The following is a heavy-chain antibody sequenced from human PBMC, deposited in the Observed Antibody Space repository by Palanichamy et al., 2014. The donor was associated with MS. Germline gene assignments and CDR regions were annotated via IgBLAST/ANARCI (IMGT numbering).Heavy chain of an antibody. Sequence: QLQLQDRGPGLVKPSETLSLTCSVSGRFINNNYHMWGLGSARPPGRGLEWVGSFRDSGATYYNPSLKSRVTISVDTSMNQVSLKLSSVSAADTAVYYCARHADGHNMVTGFHIWGQGTMVTVSS. CDR2: FRDSGAT. D-gene: IGHD5-24*01. V-gene: IGHV4-39*01. J-gene: IGHJ3*02. CDR1: GRFINNNYHM. CDR3: ARHADGHNMVTGFHI.